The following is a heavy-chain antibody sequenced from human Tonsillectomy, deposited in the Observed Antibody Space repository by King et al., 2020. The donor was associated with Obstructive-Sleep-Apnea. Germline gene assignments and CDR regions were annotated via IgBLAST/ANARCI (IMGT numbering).Heavy chain of an antibody. CDR1: GSTFSDYY. D-gene: IGHD2-15*01. CDR3: ARDKRPLRQGGFDI. J-gene: IGHJ3*02. V-gene: IGHV3-11*01. CDR2: ISSSGITI. Sequence: VQLVESGGGLVKSGGSLRLSCAASGSTFSDYYMSWIRQAPGKGLEWVAYISSSGITIYHADSVKGRFTISRDNAKNSLYLQMNSLRAEDTAVYYCARDKRPLRQGGFDIWGLGTMVTVSS.